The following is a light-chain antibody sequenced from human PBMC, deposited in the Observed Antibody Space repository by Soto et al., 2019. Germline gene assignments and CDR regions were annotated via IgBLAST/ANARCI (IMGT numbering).Light chain of an antibody. CDR3: QQWGT. CDR1: QSISSW. Sequence: IQMTQSPSTLSASVGDRVTITCRASQSISSWLAWYQQKPGKAPKLLIYKASSLESGVPSRFSGSGSGTEFTLTISSLQPDDFATYYCQQWGTFGQGTKVEIK. CDR2: KAS. V-gene: IGKV1-5*03. J-gene: IGKJ1*01.